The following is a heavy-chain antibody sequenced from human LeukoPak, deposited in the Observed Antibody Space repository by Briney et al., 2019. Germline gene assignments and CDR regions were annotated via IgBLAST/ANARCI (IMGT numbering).Heavy chain of an antibody. J-gene: IGHJ4*02. CDR3: ARAPQRVGGATLDY. V-gene: IGHV4-34*01. CDR1: GGSFSGYY. D-gene: IGHD1-26*01. CDR2: INHSGST. Sequence: PSETLSLTCVVYGGSFSGYYWSWIRQPPGKGLEWIGEINHSGSTNYNPSLKSRVTISVDTSKNQFSLKLSSVTAADTAVYYCARAPQRVGGATLDYWGQGTLVTVSS.